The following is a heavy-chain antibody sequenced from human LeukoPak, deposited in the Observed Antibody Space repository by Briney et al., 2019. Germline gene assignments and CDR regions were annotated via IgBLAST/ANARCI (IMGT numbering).Heavy chain of an antibody. D-gene: IGHD3-10*01. CDR1: GFTFSTYS. CDR2: IATSSDYI. Sequence: GGSLRLSCAASGFTFSTYSMNWVRQAPGKGLEWVSSIATSSDYIYYAGSLKGRFTISRDNAKNSLYLHMNSLRPDDTAVYYCARGRSITILRGVAISDGFDIWGQGTKVTVSS. V-gene: IGHV3-21*06. J-gene: IGHJ3*02. CDR3: ARGRSITILRGVAISDGFDI.